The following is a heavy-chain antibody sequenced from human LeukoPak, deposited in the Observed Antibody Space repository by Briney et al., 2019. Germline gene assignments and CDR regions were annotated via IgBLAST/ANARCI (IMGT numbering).Heavy chain of an antibody. Sequence: EASVKVSCKASGYTFTSYGISWVRQAPGQGPEWMGWISAYNGNTNYAQKLQGRVTMTTDTSTSTAYMELRSLRSDDTAVYYCARAGIAAAGTFRYYYYGMDVWGQGTTVTVSS. D-gene: IGHD6-13*01. CDR3: ARAGIAAAGTFRYYYYGMDV. V-gene: IGHV1-18*01. CDR1: GYTFTSYG. CDR2: ISAYNGNT. J-gene: IGHJ6*02.